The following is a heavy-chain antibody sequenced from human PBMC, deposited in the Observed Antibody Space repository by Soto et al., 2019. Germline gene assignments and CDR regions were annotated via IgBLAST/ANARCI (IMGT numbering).Heavy chain of an antibody. V-gene: IGHV3-48*02. Sequence: QLVESGGGLVQPGGSLRLSCAASGFTFSDYPMNWVRQAPGKGLEWVSSIRTISSAIYFADSVRGRFTISRDNARNSLYLQMTSLIDKDTAVYYCASETPSFDSLGHGTLVTVSS. D-gene: IGHD2-15*01. CDR1: GFTFSDYP. CDR2: IRTISSAI. J-gene: IGHJ4*01. CDR3: ASETPSFDS.